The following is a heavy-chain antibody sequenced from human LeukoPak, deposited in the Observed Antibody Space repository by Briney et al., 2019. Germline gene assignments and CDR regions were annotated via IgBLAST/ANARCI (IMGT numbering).Heavy chain of an antibody. D-gene: IGHD5-24*01. CDR2: ISWNSGSI. J-gene: IGHJ4*02. V-gene: IGHV3-9*01. CDR3: AKIPGDGYNSGFDY. CDR1: GLTFDDYA. Sequence: GRSLRLSCAASGLTFDDYAMHWVRQAPGKGLEWVSGISWNSGSIGYADSVKGRFTISRDNAKNSLYLQMNSLRAEDTALYYCAKIPGDGYNSGFDYWGQGTLVTVSS.